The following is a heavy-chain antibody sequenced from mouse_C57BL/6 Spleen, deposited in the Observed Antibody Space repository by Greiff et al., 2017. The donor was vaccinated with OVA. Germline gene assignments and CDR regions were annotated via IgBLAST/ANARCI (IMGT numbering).Heavy chain of an antibody. V-gene: IGHV1-50*01. D-gene: IGHD1-1*01. CDR2: IDPSDSYT. CDR1: GYTFTSYW. Sequence: QVQLQQPGAELVKPGASVKLSCKASGYTFTSYWMQWVKQRPGQGLEWIGEIDPSDSYTNYNQKFKGKATLTVDTSSSTAYMQLSSLTSEDSAVYYWATYYYGSSYVPLDYWGQGTTLTVSS. CDR3: ATYYYGSSYVPLDY. J-gene: IGHJ2*01.